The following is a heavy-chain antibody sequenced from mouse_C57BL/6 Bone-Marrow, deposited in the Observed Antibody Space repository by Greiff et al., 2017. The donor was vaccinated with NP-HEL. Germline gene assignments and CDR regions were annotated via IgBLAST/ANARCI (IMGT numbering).Heavy chain of an antibody. CDR1: GFTFSSYG. J-gene: IGHJ2*01. D-gene: IGHD1-1*01. V-gene: IGHV5-6*01. CDR3: ARRIITTVDY. Sequence: EVKLMESGGDLVKPGGSLKLSCAASGFTFSSYGMSWVRQTPDKRLEWVATISSGGSYTYYLDSVKGRFTISRDNAKNTLYLQMSSLKSEDTAMYYCARRIITTVDYWGQGTTLTVSS. CDR2: ISSGGSYT.